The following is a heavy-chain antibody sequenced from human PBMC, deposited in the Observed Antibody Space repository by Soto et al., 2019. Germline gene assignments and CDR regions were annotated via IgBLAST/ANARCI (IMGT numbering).Heavy chain of an antibody. V-gene: IGHV3-23*01. J-gene: IGHJ4*02. Sequence: GGSLRLSCAASGFTFSSYDMNWVRQAPGKGLEWVSGISASGGSTHYADSVKGRFTISRDNSKNSLYLQMNSLRVEDTAVYHCARSSKKANDYWGQGTLVTVSS. CDR1: GFTFSSYD. CDR3: ARSSKKANDY. CDR2: ISASGGST.